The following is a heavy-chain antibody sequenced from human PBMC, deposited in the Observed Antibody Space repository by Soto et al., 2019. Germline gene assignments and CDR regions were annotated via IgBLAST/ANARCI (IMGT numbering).Heavy chain of an antibody. CDR3: ARGSYSGSFGAAGS. V-gene: IGHV1-69*06. D-gene: IGHD1-26*01. J-gene: IGHJ5*02. CDR2: ITPLFGTA. Sequence: QVQLVQSGAEVKKPGSSVKVSCKASGGTFSNNAVRWVRPAPGQGLEWMGGITPLFGTATYTQKFQGRVTITADKSTNTAYMELTGMTSADTAIYFCARGSYSGSFGAAGSWGQGTLVSVSS. CDR1: GGTFSNNA.